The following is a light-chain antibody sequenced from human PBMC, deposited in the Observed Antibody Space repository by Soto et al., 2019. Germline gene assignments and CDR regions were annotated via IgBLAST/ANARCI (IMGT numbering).Light chain of an antibody. J-gene: IGKJ1*01. CDR3: QHYNSYSEA. Sequence: DIPMTQSPSTLSGSVGDRVTITCRASQTISSWLAWYQQKPGKAPKLLIYKASTLKSGVPSRFSGSGSATAFTLTISSLPPDDFATYYCQHYNSYSEAFGQGTKVELK. V-gene: IGKV1-5*03. CDR1: QTISSW. CDR2: KAS.